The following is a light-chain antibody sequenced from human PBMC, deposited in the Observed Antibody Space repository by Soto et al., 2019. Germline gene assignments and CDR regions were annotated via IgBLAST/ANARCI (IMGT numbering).Light chain of an antibody. CDR1: SSDVGGYNY. V-gene: IGLV2-14*03. Sequence: QSVLTQPGSVSGSPGQSNTISCTGTSSDVGGYNYVSWYQHHPGKAPKLIIYDVSNRPSGVSIRFSGSKSDNTASLTISGLQPEDEADYHCSSYTTSNTRQIVFGTGTKVTVL. CDR3: SSYTTSNTRQIV. CDR2: DVS. J-gene: IGLJ1*01.